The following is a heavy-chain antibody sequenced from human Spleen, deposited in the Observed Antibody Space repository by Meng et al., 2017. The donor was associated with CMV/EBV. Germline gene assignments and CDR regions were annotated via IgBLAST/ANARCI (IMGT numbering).Heavy chain of an antibody. CDR2: LSGGGGTT. CDR1: GFTFSSYA. D-gene: IGHD4-23*01. V-gene: IGHV3-23*01. CDR3: AKDRLDGYGGNSGSFDY. J-gene: IGHJ4*02. Sequence: GGSLRLSCAASGFTFSSYAMSWVRQAPGKGLEWVSGLSGGGGTTYYAGSVKGRFTIARDNSKNTLYLQMNSLRAEDTAVYYCAKDRLDGYGGNSGSFDYWGQGTLVTVSS.